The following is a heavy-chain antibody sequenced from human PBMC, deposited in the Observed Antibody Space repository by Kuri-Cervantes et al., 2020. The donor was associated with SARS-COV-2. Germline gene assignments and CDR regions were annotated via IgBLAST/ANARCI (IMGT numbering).Heavy chain of an antibody. V-gene: IGHV4-34*01. CDR2: IDRSGIT. D-gene: IGHD1-26*01. J-gene: IGHJ4*02. CDR3: ARGFPSGSHDY. CDR1: GGSFSAHS. Sequence: SETLSLTCAVYGGSFSAHSWSWIRQPPGKGLEWIGEIDRSGITNYTPSLKSRVTISVDTSKNQFSLKLSSVTAADTAVYYYARGFPSGSHDYWGQGTLVTVSS.